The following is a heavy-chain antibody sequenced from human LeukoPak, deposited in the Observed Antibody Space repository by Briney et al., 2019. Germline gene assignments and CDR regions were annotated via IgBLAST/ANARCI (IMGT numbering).Heavy chain of an antibody. V-gene: IGHV1-69*06. J-gene: IGHJ4*02. CDR2: IIPIFGTA. CDR3: ATDTAGVNYFDY. D-gene: IGHD5-18*01. CDR1: GGTFSSYA. Sequence: SVKVSCKASGGTFSSYAISWVRQAPGQGLEWVGGIIPIFGTANYAQKFQGRVTITADKSTSTAYMELSSLRSEDTAVYYCATDTAGVNYFDYWGQGTLVTVSS.